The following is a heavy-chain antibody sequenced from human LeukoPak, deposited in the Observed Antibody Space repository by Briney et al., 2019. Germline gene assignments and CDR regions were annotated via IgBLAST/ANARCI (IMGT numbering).Heavy chain of an antibody. V-gene: IGHV3-9*01. D-gene: IGHD4-17*01. Sequence: GGSLRLSCAASGFTFDDYAMHWVRQAPGKGLEWVSGISWNSGSIGYADSVKGRFTISRDNAKNSLYLQMNSLRAEDTALYYCAKDILNYGDHVGDAFDIWGQGTMVTVSS. CDR2: ISWNSGSI. J-gene: IGHJ3*02. CDR3: AKDILNYGDHVGDAFDI. CDR1: GFTFDDYA.